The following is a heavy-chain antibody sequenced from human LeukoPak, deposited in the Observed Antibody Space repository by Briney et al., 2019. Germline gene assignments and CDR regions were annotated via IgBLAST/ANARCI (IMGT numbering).Heavy chain of an antibody. CDR1: GFTFSTYA. V-gene: IGHV3-30*04. CDR2: ISSDGSRK. Sequence: PEGSLRLSCAASGFTFSTYAMHWVRQAPGKGLEWVAVISSDGSRKYYADSVKGRFTISRDDSKSTLYLQMNSLRAEDTAVYYCARALYVLTGSAFDYWGQGTLVTVSS. D-gene: IGHD3-9*01. J-gene: IGHJ4*02. CDR3: ARALYVLTGSAFDY.